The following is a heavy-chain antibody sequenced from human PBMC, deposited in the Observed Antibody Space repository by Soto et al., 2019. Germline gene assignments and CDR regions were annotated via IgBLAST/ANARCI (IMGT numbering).Heavy chain of an antibody. CDR2: IYYSGST. CDR3: ARGSFIAAAGTIYYYYGMDV. J-gene: IGHJ6*02. V-gene: IGHV4-31*03. Sequence: SETLSLTCTVSGGSISSGGYYWSWIRQHPGKGLEWIGYIYYSGSTYYNPSLKSRVTISVDTSKNQFSLKLSSVTAADTAVYYCARGSFIAAAGTIYYYYGMDVWGQGTTVTVPS. D-gene: IGHD6-13*01. CDR1: GGSISSGGYY.